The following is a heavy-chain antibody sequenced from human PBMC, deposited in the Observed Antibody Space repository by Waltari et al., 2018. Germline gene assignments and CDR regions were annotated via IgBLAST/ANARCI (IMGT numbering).Heavy chain of an antibody. D-gene: IGHD3-22*01. CDR1: GYTFTGYY. CDR3: ARGIEYYDSSGYPLHY. J-gene: IGHJ4*02. CDR2: INPNSGGT. V-gene: IGHV1-2*02. Sequence: QVQLVQSGAEVKKPGASVKVSCKASGYTFTGYYMPWVRQAPGQGLEWMGWINPNSGGTNYAQKFQGRVTMTRDTSISTAYMELSRLRSDDTAVYYCARGIEYYDSSGYPLHYWGQGTLVTVSS.